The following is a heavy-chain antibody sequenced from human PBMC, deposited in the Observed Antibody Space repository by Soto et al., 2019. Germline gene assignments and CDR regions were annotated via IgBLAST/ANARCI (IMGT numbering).Heavy chain of an antibody. J-gene: IGHJ4*01. V-gene: IGHV3-23*01. CDR3: ETQVDLIGYNYGSCFDF. CDR2: ITGSGVST. CDR1: GFTISSYN. Sequence: WGSLRLSCAASGFTISSYNLNWVRQAPGQGLEWVSTITGSGVSTYYADSVKGRFTISRDNSKDRLYLQMNSLRADDTAVYYCETQVDLIGYNYGSCFDFWGNGTLVTVSS. D-gene: IGHD1-20*01.